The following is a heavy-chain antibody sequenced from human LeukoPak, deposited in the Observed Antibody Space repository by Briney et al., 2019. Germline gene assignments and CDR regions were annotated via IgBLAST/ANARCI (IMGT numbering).Heavy chain of an antibody. CDR2: IDHSGST. CDR1: GGSFSGYY. D-gene: IGHD6-19*01. J-gene: IGHJ4*02. Sequence: SETLSLTCAVYGGSFSGYYRSWIRQPPGKGLEWIGEIDHSGSTNYNPSLKSRVIISVDTFKNQFSLKVSSVTAADTAVYYCARATYIPVPGTWSLDYWGQGTLVTVSS. V-gene: IGHV4-34*01. CDR3: ARATYIPVPGTWSLDY.